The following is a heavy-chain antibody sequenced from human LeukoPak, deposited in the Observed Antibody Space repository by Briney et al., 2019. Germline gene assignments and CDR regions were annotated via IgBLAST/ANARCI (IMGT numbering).Heavy chain of an antibody. D-gene: IGHD6-13*01. CDR1: GGSITDTSYF. CDR2: IYYRGNT. Sequence: SETLSLTCTVSGGSITDTSYFWGWIRQPPGKGLEWIGSIYYRGNTYYSPSLKSRVTLFVDTSKNQFSLKLSSVTAADTAIYYCARRKVAAEIDYWGQGILVTVSS. CDR3: ARRKVAAEIDY. J-gene: IGHJ4*02. V-gene: IGHV4-39*01.